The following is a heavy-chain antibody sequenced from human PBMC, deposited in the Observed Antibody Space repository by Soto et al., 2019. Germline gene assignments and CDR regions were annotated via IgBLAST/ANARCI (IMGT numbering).Heavy chain of an antibody. CDR3: VRDGYPAWVYGVDV. V-gene: IGHV3-74*01. D-gene: IGHD1-1*01. Sequence: PGGSLRLSCTASGFSFSSYWMHWVRQAPGKGLVWVSRMNSDGSLADYADSVKGRFTISRDNARNTLYLQMNSLRAEDTAVYYCVRDGYPAWVYGVDVWGQGTTVTVSS. J-gene: IGHJ6*02. CDR2: MNSDGSLA. CDR1: GFSFSSYW.